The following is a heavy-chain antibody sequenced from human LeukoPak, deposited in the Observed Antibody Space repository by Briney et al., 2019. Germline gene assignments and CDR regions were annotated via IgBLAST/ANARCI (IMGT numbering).Heavy chain of an antibody. V-gene: IGHV3-15*01. CDR3: TARNFDY. CDR1: GLTFSSYA. Sequence: GGSLRLSCAASGLTFSSYALSWVRQGPGKGLEWVGRIKSKTDGGTTDYAAPVKGRFTISRDDSKNTLYLQMNSLKTEDAAAYYCTARNFDYWGQGTLVTVSS. CDR2: IKSKTDGGTT. J-gene: IGHJ4*02.